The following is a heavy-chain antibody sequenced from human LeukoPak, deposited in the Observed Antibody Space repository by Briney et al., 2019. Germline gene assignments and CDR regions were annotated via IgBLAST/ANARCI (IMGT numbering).Heavy chain of an antibody. CDR1: GGSISSYW. D-gene: IGHD3-16*02. Sequence: SETLSLTCSVSGGSISSYWWSWIRQPAGKGLEFIGRIYTTGRTNYNPSLKSRVSMSVDTSKNKFSVELRSVTAADTAVYFCARGGYTISSYIFDYWSQGALVTVSS. J-gene: IGHJ4*02. V-gene: IGHV4-4*07. CDR3: ARGGYTISSYIFDY. CDR2: IYTTGRT.